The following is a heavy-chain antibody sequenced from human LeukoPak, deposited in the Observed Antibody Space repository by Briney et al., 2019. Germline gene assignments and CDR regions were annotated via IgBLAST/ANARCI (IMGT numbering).Heavy chain of an antibody. V-gene: IGHV4-59*01. D-gene: IGHD5-18*01. CDR3: ASGAYSFYYMDV. J-gene: IGHJ6*03. Sequence: SETLSLTCTVSGGSIRSYYWSWIRQPPGKGLEWIGYMYYSGSTSYNPSLKSRVTISVDRSKNQFSLKLSSVTAADTAVYYCASGAYSFYYMDVWGKGTTVTISS. CDR2: MYYSGST. CDR1: GGSIRSYY.